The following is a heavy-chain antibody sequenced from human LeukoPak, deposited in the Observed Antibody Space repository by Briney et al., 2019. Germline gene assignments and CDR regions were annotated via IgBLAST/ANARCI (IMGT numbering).Heavy chain of an antibody. J-gene: IGHJ4*02. CDR2: IYPGDSET. Sequence: GESLKIPCKGSGYNFPNSWIGWVRQMPGKGLEWMGRIYPGDSETRYSPSFQGQVTMSVDKSISTAYLQWSSLKASGTATYYCARRDNSGWYGPAAFDYWGQGTLVTVSS. V-gene: IGHV5-51*01. D-gene: IGHD6-19*01. CDR3: ARRDNSGWYGPAAFDY. CDR1: GYNFPNSW.